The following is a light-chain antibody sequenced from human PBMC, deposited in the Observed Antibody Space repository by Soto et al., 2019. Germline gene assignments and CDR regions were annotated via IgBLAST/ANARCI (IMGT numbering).Light chain of an antibody. CDR3: QQYSTSPRT. V-gene: IGKV3-20*01. CDR1: QSVRSSY. J-gene: IGKJ1*01. Sequence: EIVSTQSPGTLSLSPGERATLSCRASQSVRSSYLAWYQQKLGQAPRLLIYGVSNRATGIPDRFSGSGSGTDFTLTISRLESEDFAVYYCQQYSTSPRTFGQGTKVEIK. CDR2: GVS.